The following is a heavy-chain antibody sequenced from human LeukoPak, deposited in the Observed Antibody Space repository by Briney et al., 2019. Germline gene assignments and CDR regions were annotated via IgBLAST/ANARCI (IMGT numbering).Heavy chain of an antibody. J-gene: IGHJ4*02. V-gene: IGHV5-51*01. Sequence: GESLKISCKASGYTFTGYWIGWVRQMPGKGLEWMGIIHPSDSDVRYSPSFQGQVTISADRSINTAYLQWSSLKASDTAIYYCVRHLSDITSCPNYWGPGTLITVAS. CDR3: VRHLSDITSCPNY. CDR2: IHPSDSDV. D-gene: IGHD2-2*01. CDR1: GYTFTGYW.